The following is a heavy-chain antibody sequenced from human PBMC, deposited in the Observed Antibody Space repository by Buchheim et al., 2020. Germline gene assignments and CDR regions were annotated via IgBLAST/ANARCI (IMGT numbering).Heavy chain of an antibody. CDR1: GDSVSSGTFY. J-gene: IGHJ4*02. V-gene: IGHV4-61*01. D-gene: IGHD2-21*02. Sequence: VQLQESGPGLVKPSETLSLTCSVFGDSVSSGTFYWSWIRRPPGKGLEWIGYAFYSGSTTYNPSLTNRVSISLQSSKNQFSLRLNSVTAADTAVYYCARRRRCGGDCYSIDYWGQGT. CDR2: AFYSGST. CDR3: ARRRRCGGDCYSIDY.